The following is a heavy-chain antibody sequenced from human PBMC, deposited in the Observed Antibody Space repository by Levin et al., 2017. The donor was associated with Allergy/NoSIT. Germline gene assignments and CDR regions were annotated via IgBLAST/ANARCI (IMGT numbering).Heavy chain of an antibody. CDR3: ARAEVGSEH. D-gene: IGHD3-10*01. V-gene: IGHV4-61*02. Sequence: SETLSLTCKVSGGSISSCSYYWSWIRQPAAKGLEWIGRIYSSGSANYNPSLKSRVTISVDTSKNQFSLTLSSVTAADTAVYYCARAEVGSEHWGQGTLVTVSS. CDR2: IYSSGSA. CDR1: GGSISSCSYY. J-gene: IGHJ4*02.